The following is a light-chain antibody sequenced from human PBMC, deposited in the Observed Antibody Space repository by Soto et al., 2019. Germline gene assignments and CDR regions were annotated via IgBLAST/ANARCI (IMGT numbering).Light chain of an antibody. CDR2: AAS. J-gene: IGKJ2*01. CDR1: RDISSS. Sequence: DVPMTQSRSSLSASVGDRVTITCRASRDISSSLAWYQQKPGKVPKLLIYAASTLHAGVQSRFSGSGSGTFFTLTINSLQPEDVATYYCQKYNSAPNTFGRGTRLEIK. V-gene: IGKV1-27*01. CDR3: QKYNSAPNT.